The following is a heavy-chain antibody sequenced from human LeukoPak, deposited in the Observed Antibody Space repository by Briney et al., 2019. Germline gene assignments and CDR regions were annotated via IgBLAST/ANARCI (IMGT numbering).Heavy chain of an antibody. CDR3: ARRRLRGVSYMDV. V-gene: IGHV5-51*01. J-gene: IGHJ6*04. Sequence: GESLKISCKGSGYSFTSHWIGWVRQMPGKGLEWMGIIYPGDSDTRYSPSFQGQVTISADKSISTAYLQWSSLKASDTAMYYCARRRLRGVSYMDVWGKGTTVTVSS. CDR2: IYPGDSDT. D-gene: IGHD3-10*01. CDR1: GYSFTSHW.